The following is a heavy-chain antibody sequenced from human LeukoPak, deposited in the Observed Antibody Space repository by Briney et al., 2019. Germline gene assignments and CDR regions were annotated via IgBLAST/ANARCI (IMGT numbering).Heavy chain of an antibody. V-gene: IGHV3-21*01. D-gene: IGHD2-2*01. Sequence: GGSLRLSCAASGSIFSTYTMNWVRQAPGKGLEWVSSISSSGTYIYFADSVKGRFTISRDNAKNSLYLQMNSLRAEDTAVYYCARGALYCSSTSCYPDCWGQGTLVTVSS. CDR1: GSIFSTYT. CDR2: ISSSGTYI. J-gene: IGHJ4*02. CDR3: ARGALYCSSTSCYPDC.